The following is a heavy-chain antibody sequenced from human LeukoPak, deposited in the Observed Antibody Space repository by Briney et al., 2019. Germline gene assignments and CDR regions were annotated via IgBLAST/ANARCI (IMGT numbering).Heavy chain of an antibody. V-gene: IGHV3-23*01. CDR2: ISGSGGST. CDR1: GFTFSSYA. Sequence: GGSLRLSCAASGFTFSSYAMSWVRQAPGKGLEWVSAISGSGGSTYYADSVKGRFTISRDNSKNTLYLQMNSLRAEDTAVYYCAKGAVGYCSGGSCKRWFDPWGQGTLVTVSS. CDR3: AKGAVGYCSGGSCKRWFDP. J-gene: IGHJ5*02. D-gene: IGHD2-15*01.